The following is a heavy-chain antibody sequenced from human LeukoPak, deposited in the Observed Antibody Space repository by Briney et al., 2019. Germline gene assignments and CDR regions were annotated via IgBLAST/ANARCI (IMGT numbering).Heavy chain of an antibody. V-gene: IGHV4-59*01. CDR3: AREKYSWDYFDY. D-gene: IGHD2-15*01. CDR1: GGSISSYY. Sequence: SDTLSLTCTVSGGSISSYYWSWIRQPPGKGLEWIGYIYYSGSTNYNPSLKSRVTISVDTSKNQFSLKLSSVTAVDTAVYYCAREKYSWDYFDYWGQGTLVTVYS. J-gene: IGHJ4*02. CDR2: IYYSGST.